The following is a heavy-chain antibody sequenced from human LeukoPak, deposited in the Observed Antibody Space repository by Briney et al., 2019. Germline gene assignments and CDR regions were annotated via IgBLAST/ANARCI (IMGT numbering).Heavy chain of an antibody. Sequence: GGSLRLSCAASGLTFSSYSMNWVRQAPGKGLEWVSSISSSSSYIYYADSVKGRFTISRDNAKNSLYLQMNSLRAEDTAVYYCARAPAKSVGDIVVVVAATLVNYFQHWGQGTLVTVSS. CDR2: ISSSSSYI. J-gene: IGHJ1*01. D-gene: IGHD2-15*01. CDR1: GLTFSSYS. V-gene: IGHV3-21*01. CDR3: ARAPAKSVGDIVVVVAATLVNYFQH.